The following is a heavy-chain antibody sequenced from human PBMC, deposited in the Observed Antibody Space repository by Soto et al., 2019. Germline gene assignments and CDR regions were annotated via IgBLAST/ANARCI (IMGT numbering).Heavy chain of an antibody. CDR2: IIPIFGTA. CDR3: AREPTFSNYDVLTGPHPGGMDV. V-gene: IGHV1-69*13. CDR1: GGTFSSHA. J-gene: IGHJ6*02. Sequence: GASVKVSCKASGGTFSSHAISWVRQAPGQGLEWMGGIIPIFGTANYAQKFQGRVTITADESTSTAYMELSSLRSEDTAVYYCAREPTFSNYDVLTGPHPGGMDVWGQGTTVTVSS. D-gene: IGHD3-9*01.